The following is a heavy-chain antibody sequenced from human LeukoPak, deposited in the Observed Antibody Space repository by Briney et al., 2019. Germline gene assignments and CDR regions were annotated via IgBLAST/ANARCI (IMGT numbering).Heavy chain of an antibody. V-gene: IGHV4-34*01. Sequence: SETLSLTCAVYGGSFSGYYWSWIRQPPGKGLEWIGEINHSGSTNYNPSLKSRVTISVDTSKNQFSLKLSSVTAADTAVYYCARLYSSSSVHYFDYWGQGTLVTVSS. CDR2: INHSGST. J-gene: IGHJ4*02. CDR3: ARLYSSSSVHYFDY. D-gene: IGHD6-6*01. CDR1: GGSFSGYY.